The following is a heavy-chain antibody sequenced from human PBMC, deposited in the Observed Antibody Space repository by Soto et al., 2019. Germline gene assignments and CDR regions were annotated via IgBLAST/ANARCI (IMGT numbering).Heavy chain of an antibody. CDR2: IYYSGST. D-gene: IGHD6-13*01. J-gene: IGHJ5*01. CDR1: GGSISSGDYY. CDR3: ARGWQQEDDNWFDP. Sequence: SETLSLTCTVSGGSISSGDYYWSWIRQPPGKGLEWIGYIYYSGSTYYNPSLKSRVTISVDTSKNQFSLKLSSVTAADTAVYYFARGWQQEDDNWFDPWGQGTLVTVSS. V-gene: IGHV4-30-4*01.